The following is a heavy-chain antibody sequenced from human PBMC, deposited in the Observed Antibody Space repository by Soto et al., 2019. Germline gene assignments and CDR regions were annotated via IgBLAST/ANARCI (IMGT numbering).Heavy chain of an antibody. J-gene: IGHJ4*02. D-gene: IGHD4-17*01. CDR3: ARDGDYGDDLDFFDY. V-gene: IGHV3-33*01. CDR2: IWSHGSKK. Sequence: PGGSLRLSCAASGFTFSSSDMHWVRQAPGKGLEWVAVIWSHGSKKFYADSVAGRFIISRDNSENTLFLQMNSLRVEDTAVYYCARDGDYGDDLDFFDYWGQGTLVTVSS. CDR1: GFTFSSSD.